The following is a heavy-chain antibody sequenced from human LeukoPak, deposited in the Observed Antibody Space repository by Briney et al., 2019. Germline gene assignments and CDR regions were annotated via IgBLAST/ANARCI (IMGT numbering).Heavy chain of an antibody. Sequence: EASVKVSCKASGYTFTGYYMHWVRQAPGQGLEWMGWINPNSGGTNYAQKFQGRVTMTGDTSISTAYMELSRLRSDDTAVYYCARAVHIVLMVYAHWGQGTLVTVSS. CDR3: ARAVHIVLMVYAH. D-gene: IGHD2-8*01. V-gene: IGHV1-2*02. CDR2: INPNSGGT. CDR1: GYTFTGYY. J-gene: IGHJ4*02.